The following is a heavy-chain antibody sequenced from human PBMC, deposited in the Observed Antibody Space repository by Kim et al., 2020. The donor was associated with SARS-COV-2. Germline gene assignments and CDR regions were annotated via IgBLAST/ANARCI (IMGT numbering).Heavy chain of an antibody. V-gene: IGHV3-30*03. Sequence: GGSLRLSCAASGFTFSNYGMKWVRQAPGKGLEWVAGISYDGSNKYYVDSVKGRFTISRDNSKNTLYLQMNSLRHEDTAVYYCARDRRGLIQVASLLDYWGQGTLVTVSS. CDR1: GFTFSNYG. CDR2: ISYDGSNK. D-gene: IGHD6-25*01. CDR3: ARDRRGLIQVASLLDY. J-gene: IGHJ4*02.